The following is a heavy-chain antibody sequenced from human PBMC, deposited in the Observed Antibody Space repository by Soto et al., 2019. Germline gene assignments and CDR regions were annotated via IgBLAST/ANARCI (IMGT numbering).Heavy chain of an antibody. CDR1: GFTFSNYA. Sequence: EVQLLESGGGLVQPGGSLRLSCAGSGFTFSNYAMSWVRQAPGTGLEWVSGIGASGAGTYYADSVKGRFTISRDNSKNTLHLQMNSLRAEDTAVYYCARDRGCTNGVCYWYFDYWGQGTLVTVSS. D-gene: IGHD2-8*01. V-gene: IGHV3-23*01. J-gene: IGHJ4*02. CDR3: ARDRGCTNGVCYWYFDY. CDR2: IGASGAGT.